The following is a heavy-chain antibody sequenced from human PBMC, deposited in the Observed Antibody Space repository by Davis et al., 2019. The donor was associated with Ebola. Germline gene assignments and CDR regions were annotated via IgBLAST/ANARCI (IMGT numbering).Heavy chain of an antibody. Sequence: GESLKISCAASGFTFGRQSMNWVRQAPGKGLEWVSYIDTSSSSIYYADSVKGRFTISSDNSKNKLYLQMDSLRPEDTAGYFCARDPTNYGSEDYFAYNWFDSWGQGTLVTVSS. V-gene: IGHV3-48*04. CDR1: GFTFGRQS. D-gene: IGHD3-10*01. CDR3: ARDPTNYGSEDYFAYNWFDS. J-gene: IGHJ5*01. CDR2: IDTSSSSI.